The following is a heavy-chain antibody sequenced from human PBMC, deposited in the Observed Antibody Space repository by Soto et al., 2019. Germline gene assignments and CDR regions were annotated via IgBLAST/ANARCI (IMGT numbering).Heavy chain of an antibody. CDR1: GFSLSNARMG. CDR3: ARIGRYKFNPVYGMDV. J-gene: IGHJ6*02. D-gene: IGHD1-1*01. Sequence: SGPTLVNPTETLTLTCTVSGFSLSNARMGVSWIRQPPGKALEWLAHIFSNDEKSYSTSLKSRLTISKDTSKSQVVLTMTNMDPVDTATYYCARIGRYKFNPVYGMDVWGQGTTVTVSS. V-gene: IGHV2-26*01. CDR2: IFSNDEK.